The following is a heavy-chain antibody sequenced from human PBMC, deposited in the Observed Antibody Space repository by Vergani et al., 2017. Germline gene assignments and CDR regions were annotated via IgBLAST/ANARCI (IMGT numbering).Heavy chain of an antibody. V-gene: IGHV3-30*03. Sequence: QVHLVEFGGGVVQPGRSLRLSCVVSGFTSSYYGMHWVRQAPGKGLEWVADISYDGTQKYYADSVKGRFTISRDNSKSTLYLQMNSLRTEDTAVYYCATKSCGTPGCQIGYFREWGQGTRVTVLS. CDR2: ISYDGTQK. D-gene: IGHD1-1*01. CDR3: ATKSCGTPGCQIGYFRE. J-gene: IGHJ1*01. CDR1: GFTSSYYG.